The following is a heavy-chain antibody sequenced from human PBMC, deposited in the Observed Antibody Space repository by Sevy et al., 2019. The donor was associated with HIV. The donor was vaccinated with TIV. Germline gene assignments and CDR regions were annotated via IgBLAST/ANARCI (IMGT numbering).Heavy chain of an antibody. D-gene: IGHD6-6*01. CDR2: ISYDRSIK. CDR3: AKGGAAPPTDYYDYGMDV. Sequence: GGSLRLSCAASRITFSNYGIHWVRQAPGKGLEWVAVISYDRSIKYYADSVKGRFTISRDNSKNTLFLQMDSLRAEDTAMYYCAKGGAAPPTDYYDYGMDVWGQGTTVTVSS. V-gene: IGHV3-30*18. J-gene: IGHJ6*02. CDR1: RITFSNYG.